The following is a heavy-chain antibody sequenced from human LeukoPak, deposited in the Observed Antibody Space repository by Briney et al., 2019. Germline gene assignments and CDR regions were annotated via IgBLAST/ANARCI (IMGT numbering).Heavy chain of an antibody. CDR1: GGTFSSYA. D-gene: IGHD3-3*01. CDR3: ARDHTIFEVVTPPNWFDP. J-gene: IGHJ5*02. CDR2: IIPIFGTA. Sequence: SVKVSCKASGGTFSSYAISWVRQAPGQGLEWMGGIIPIFGTANYAQKFQGRVTITADESTSTAYMELSSLRSEDTAVYYCARDHTIFEVVTPPNWFDPWGQGTLVTVSS. V-gene: IGHV1-69*13.